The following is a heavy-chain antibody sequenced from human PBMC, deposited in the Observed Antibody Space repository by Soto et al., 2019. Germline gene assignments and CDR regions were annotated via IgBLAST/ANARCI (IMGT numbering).Heavy chain of an antibody. J-gene: IGHJ6*02. Sequence: SETLSLTCAVSGGSISSSNWWSWVRQPPGKGLEWIGEIYHSGSTNYNPYLKSRVTISVDKSKNQFSLKLSFVTAADTAVYYCARDGYYGSGSSPLGYYGMDVWGQGTTVT. D-gene: IGHD3-10*01. CDR3: ARDGYYGSGSSPLGYYGMDV. V-gene: IGHV4-4*02. CDR1: GGSISSSNW. CDR2: IYHSGST.